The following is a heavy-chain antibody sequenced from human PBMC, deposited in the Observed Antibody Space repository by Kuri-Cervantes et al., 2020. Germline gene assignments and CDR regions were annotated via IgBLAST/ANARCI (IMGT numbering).Heavy chain of an antibody. CDR2: IVVGSGNT. V-gene: IGHV1-58*01. CDR3: ARDHGAAGTLGY. Sequence: SVKVSCKASGFTFTSSAVQWVRQARGQRLEWIGWIVVGSGNTNYAQKFQERVTITRDMSTSTAYMELSSLRSEDTAVYYCARDHGAAGTLGYWGQGTLVTVSS. J-gene: IGHJ4*02. CDR1: GFTFTSSA. D-gene: IGHD6-13*01.